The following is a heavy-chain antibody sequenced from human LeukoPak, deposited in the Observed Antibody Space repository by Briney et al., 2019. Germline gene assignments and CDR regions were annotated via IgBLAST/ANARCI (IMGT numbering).Heavy chain of an antibody. D-gene: IGHD3-10*01. CDR2: INHSGST. CDR3: ARLTGGSGSYAYNWFDP. Sequence: GSLRLSCEASGFTFNNYWMSWIRQPPGKGLEWIGEINHSGSTNYNPSLKSRVTISVDTSKNQFSLKLSSVTAADTAVYYCARLTGGSGSYAYNWFDPWGQGTLVTVSS. CDR1: GFTFNNYW. J-gene: IGHJ5*02. V-gene: IGHV4-34*01.